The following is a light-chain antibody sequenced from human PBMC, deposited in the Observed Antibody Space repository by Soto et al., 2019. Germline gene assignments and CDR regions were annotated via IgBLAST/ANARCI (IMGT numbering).Light chain of an antibody. CDR3: QQYNNWWT. CDR2: VAS. Sequence: EIVMTQSPATLSVSPGERATLSCRASQSVSSNLAWYQQKPGQAPRLLIYVASTRATGIPARFSGSGSGTEFTLTISSLHSEDFAVYYCQQYNNWWTFGQGTKVEIK. J-gene: IGKJ1*01. CDR1: QSVSSN. V-gene: IGKV3-15*01.